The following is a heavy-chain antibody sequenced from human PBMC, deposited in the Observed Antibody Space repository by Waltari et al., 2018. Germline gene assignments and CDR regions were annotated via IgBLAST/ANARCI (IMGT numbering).Heavy chain of an antibody. Sequence: QVQLVQSGAEVKQPGSSVKVSCKASGDIFFKYALSWLLQAPGQGREWMGRFIPFRDITNYSQKFQDRVTITADKSTTTIDMELSSLTSDDTGVYYCARGVGPQAINFDYWGQGTLVTVSS. CDR2: FIPFRDIT. CDR3: ARGVGPQAINFDY. CDR1: GDIFFKYA. J-gene: IGHJ4*02. V-gene: IGHV1-69*04. D-gene: IGHD1-26*01.